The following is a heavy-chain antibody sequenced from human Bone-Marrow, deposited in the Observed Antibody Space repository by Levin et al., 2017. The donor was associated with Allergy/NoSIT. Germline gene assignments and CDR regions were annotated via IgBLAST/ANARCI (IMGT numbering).Heavy chain of an antibody. CDR1: GFTLSSYT. CDR2: ISSTSTPI. Sequence: GGSLRLSCAASGFTLSSYTMNWVRQAPGQGLEWVSSISSTSTPIYYADSVKGRFTVSRDNANNSLYLQMNSLRAEDTAVYYCASSVEIVKIKTPFVRSLDPLGQGTLVGLSS. CDR3: ASSVEIVKIKTPFVRSLDP. J-gene: IGHJ5*02. D-gene: IGHD5-24*01. V-gene: IGHV3-21*01.